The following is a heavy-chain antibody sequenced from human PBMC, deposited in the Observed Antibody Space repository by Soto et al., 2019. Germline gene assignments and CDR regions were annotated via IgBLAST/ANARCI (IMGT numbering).Heavy chain of an antibody. V-gene: IGHV3-23*01. D-gene: IGHD3-3*01. CDR3: ARSRFLEWDEFDY. J-gene: IGHJ4*02. CDR1: GFTPRSHA. CDR2: ISGSGGST. Sequence: EVQLLESGGGLVQPGGSLRLTCAASGFTPRSHAMSWVRQAPGKGLEWVSSISGSGGSTYYADSGKGRFTISRDISQNTLYLEMNNLKGEDTAVYYCARSRFLEWDEFDYWGQGTLVTVTS.